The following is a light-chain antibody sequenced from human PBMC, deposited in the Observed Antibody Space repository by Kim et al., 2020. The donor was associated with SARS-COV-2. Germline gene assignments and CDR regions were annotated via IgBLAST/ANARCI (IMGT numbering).Light chain of an antibody. CDR2: GAS. V-gene: IGKV3-15*01. CDR3: QQYNNSPTT. J-gene: IGKJ1*01. Sequence: VSPGERATLSCRASQSVSSNLAWYQQKPGQAPRLLIYGASTRATGIPARFSGSGSGTEFTLTISSLQSEDFAVYYCQQYNNSPTTFGQGTKVDIK. CDR1: QSVSSN.